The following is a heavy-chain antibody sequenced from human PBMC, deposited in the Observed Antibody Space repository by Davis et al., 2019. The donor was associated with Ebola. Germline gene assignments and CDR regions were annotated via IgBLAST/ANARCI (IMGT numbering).Heavy chain of an antibody. J-gene: IGHJ5*02. CDR2: VIHSGST. CDR1: GFTFSAYY. Sequence: MPGGSLRLTCAASGFTFSAYYMSWIRQPPGKGLEWIGEVIHSGSTNYSPSLKSRVTISVDTSKNQFSLKLSSVTAADTAVYYCARELAHCSGGSCYSGGFDPWGQGTLVTVSS. CDR3: ARELAHCSGGSCYSGGFDP. D-gene: IGHD2-15*01. V-gene: IGHV4-34*12.